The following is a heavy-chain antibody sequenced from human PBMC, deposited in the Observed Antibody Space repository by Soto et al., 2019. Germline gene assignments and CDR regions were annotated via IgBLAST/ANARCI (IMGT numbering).Heavy chain of an antibody. CDR1: GYTFTSYD. Sequence: QVQLVQSGAEVRTPGASVKVSCKASGYTFTSYDINWVRQATGQGPEWMGWMNPDSGNTGYVQKFQGRATXTXQXXISTAYMELSSLRSADTAVYYCARSVGGSNVNFDYWGQGPLVTVSS. CDR2: MNPDSGNT. CDR3: ARSVGGSNVNFDY. V-gene: IGHV1-8*01. D-gene: IGHD3-10*01. J-gene: IGHJ4*02.